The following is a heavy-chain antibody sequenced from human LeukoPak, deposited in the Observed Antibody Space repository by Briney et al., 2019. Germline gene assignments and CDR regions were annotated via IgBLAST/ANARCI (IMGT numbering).Heavy chain of an antibody. Sequence: SETLSLTCTVSGGSISSGYYWNWIRPPAGKGLEWIGRFYARGNTNYNPSLKSRVTMSVDTSKNQLSLKLTSVTAADTAVYYCARELITKADAFDIWGQGTMVTVSS. CDR2: FYARGNT. CDR1: GGSISSGYY. CDR3: ARELITKADAFDI. V-gene: IGHV4-4*07. D-gene: IGHD1-20*01. J-gene: IGHJ3*02.